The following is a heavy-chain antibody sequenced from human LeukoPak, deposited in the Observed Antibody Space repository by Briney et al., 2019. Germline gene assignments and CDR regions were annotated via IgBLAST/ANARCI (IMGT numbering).Heavy chain of an antibody. CDR1: GYTFTGYY. V-gene: IGHV1-2*04. CDR3: ATLGELSSYFDY. CDR2: INPNSGGT. Sequence: EASVKVSCTASGYTFTGYYMHWVRQAPGQGLEWMGWINPNSGGTNYAQKFQGWVTMTRDTSISTAYMELSRLRSDDTAVYYCATLGELSSYFDYWGQGTLVTVSS. D-gene: IGHD3-16*02. J-gene: IGHJ4*02.